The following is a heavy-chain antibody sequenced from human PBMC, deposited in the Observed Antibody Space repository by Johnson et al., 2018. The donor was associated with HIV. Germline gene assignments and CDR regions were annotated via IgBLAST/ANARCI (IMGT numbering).Heavy chain of an antibody. CDR1: GFTFSSYA. Sequence: VQLVESGGGLVQRGGSLRLSCIASGFTFSSYALSWVRQAPGKGLEWVAVIRYDGSNKYYADSVKGRFTIPRDNSKNTLYLQMNSLRAEDTAVYYCAKDPYDSSGYRRDAFDIWGQGTMVTVSS. CDR3: AKDPYDSSGYRRDAFDI. V-gene: IGHV3-30*02. J-gene: IGHJ3*02. D-gene: IGHD3-22*01. CDR2: IRYDGSNK.